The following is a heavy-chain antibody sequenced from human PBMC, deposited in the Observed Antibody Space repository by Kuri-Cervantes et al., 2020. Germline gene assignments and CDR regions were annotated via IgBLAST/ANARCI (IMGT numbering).Heavy chain of an antibody. Sequence: GESLKISCAASGFTFSDYYMSWIRQAPGKGLEWVSYISSSGSTIYYADSVKGRFTISRDNAKNSLYLQMNSLRAEDTAVYYCARMVRGVIIVMFDYWGQGTLVTVSS. CDR3: ARMVRGVIIVMFDY. J-gene: IGHJ4*02. V-gene: IGHV3-11*01. CDR1: GFTFSDYY. CDR2: ISSSGSTI. D-gene: IGHD3-10*01.